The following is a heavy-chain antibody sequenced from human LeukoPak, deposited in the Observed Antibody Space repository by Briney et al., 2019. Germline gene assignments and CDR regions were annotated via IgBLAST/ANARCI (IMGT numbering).Heavy chain of an antibody. V-gene: IGHV4-59*11. CDR2: IYYSGST. J-gene: IGHJ6*03. CDR1: GGSISSHY. CDR3: ARELAITIDRNYYYYYMDV. Sequence: SETLSLTCSVSGGSISSHYWSWIRQPPGKGLEWIGYIYYSGSTNYNPSLKSRVSISVDTSKNQFSLKLRSVTAADTAVYYCARELAITIDRNYYYYYMDVWGKGTTVTVSS. D-gene: IGHD3-10*01.